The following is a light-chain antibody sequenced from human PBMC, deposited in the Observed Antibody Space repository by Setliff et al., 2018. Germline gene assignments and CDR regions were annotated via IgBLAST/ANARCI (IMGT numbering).Light chain of an antibody. J-gene: IGLJ1*01. V-gene: IGLV2-11*01. CDR1: SSDVGGYKY. CDR3: CSYAGSYPYV. Sequence: QSVLTQPASVSGSPGQSITISCTGTSSDVGGYKYVSWYQQYPGKAPKLMIYDVSKRPSGVPDRFSGSKPGNTASLTISGLQAEDEADYYCCSYAGSYPYVFGTGTKVTVL. CDR2: DVS.